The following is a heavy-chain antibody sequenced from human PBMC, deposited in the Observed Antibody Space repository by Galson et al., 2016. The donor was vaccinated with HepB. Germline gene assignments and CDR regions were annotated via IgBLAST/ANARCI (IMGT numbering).Heavy chain of an antibody. CDR1: GFTFSSYA. CDR3: ARGGSGWRHCNSANCYGALDY. D-gene: IGHD2-2*01. CDR2: ISYDGSNK. Sequence: SLRLSCAASGFTFSSYAMHWVRQAPGKGLEWVAVISYDGSNKYYADSVKGRFTISRDNSKNTLYLQMNSLRAEDTAVYYCARGGSGWRHCNSANCYGALDYWGQGILVTVSS. J-gene: IGHJ4*02. V-gene: IGHV3-30*04.